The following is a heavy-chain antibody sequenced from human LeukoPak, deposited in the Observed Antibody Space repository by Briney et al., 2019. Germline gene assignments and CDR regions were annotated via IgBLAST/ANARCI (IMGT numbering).Heavy chain of an antibody. Sequence: SETLSLTCTVSGGSISSYYWSWIRQPPGKGLEWIGYIYYNGSTNYNPSLKSRVTISVDTSKNQFSLKLSSVTAADTAVYYCARYSRDYGGNHRFDYWGQGTLVTVSS. CDR2: IYYNGST. CDR3: ARYSRDYGGNHRFDY. D-gene: IGHD4-23*01. V-gene: IGHV4-59*08. CDR1: GGSISSYY. J-gene: IGHJ4*02.